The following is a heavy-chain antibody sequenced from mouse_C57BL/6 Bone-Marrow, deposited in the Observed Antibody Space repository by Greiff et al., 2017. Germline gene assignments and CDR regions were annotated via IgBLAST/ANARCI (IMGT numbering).Heavy chain of an antibody. CDR3: ARDGYGGAWFAY. V-gene: IGHV1-69*01. CDR2: IDPSDSYT. Sequence: VQLQQSGAELMKPGASVKLSCKASGYTFTSYWMHWVKQRPGQGLEWIGEIDPSDSYTNYNQKFKGKSTLTVDKSSSTAYMQLSSLTSEDSAVYYCARDGYGGAWFAYWGQGTLVTVSA. D-gene: IGHD2-2*01. J-gene: IGHJ3*01. CDR1: GYTFTSYW.